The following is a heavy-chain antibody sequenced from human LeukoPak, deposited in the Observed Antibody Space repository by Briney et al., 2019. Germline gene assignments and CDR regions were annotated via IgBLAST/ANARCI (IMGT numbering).Heavy chain of an antibody. CDR2: ISAYNGNT. V-gene: IGHV1-18*01. J-gene: IGHJ4*02. CDR3: VQYCSSTSCYEEFDY. D-gene: IGHD2-2*01. CDR1: GYTFTSYG. Sequence: ASVKVSCEASGYTFTSYGISWVRQAPGQGLEWMGWISAYNGNTNYAQKLQGRVTMTTDTSTSTAYMELRSLRSDDTAVYYCVQYCSSTSCYEEFDYWGQGTLVTVSS.